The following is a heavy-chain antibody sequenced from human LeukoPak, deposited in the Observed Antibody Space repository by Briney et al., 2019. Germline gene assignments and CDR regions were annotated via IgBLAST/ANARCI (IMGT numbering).Heavy chain of an antibody. V-gene: IGHV4-34*01. CDR3: ASPTTVTTSAYRAFDI. D-gene: IGHD4-17*01. CDR1: GGSFSDNY. CDR2: INHSGST. J-gene: IGHJ3*02. Sequence: SETLSLTCAVYGGSFSDNYWSWIRQPPGKGLEWIGEINHSGSTNYSPSLRSRVTISVDTSKNQFSLNLRSVTATDTAVYYCASPTTVTTSAYRAFDIWGQGTMVTVSA.